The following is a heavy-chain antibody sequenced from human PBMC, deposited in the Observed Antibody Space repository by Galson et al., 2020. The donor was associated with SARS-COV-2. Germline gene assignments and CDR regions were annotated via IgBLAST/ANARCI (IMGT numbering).Heavy chain of an antibody. CDR2: IVVGSGNT. D-gene: IGHD3-16*02. CDR1: GFTFTSSA. V-gene: IGHV1-58*01. Sequence: SVKVSCKASGFTFTSSAVQWVRQARGQRLEWIGWIVVGSGNTNYAQKFQERVTITRDMSTSTAYMELSSLRSEDTAVYYCAAVLKVRRLGELSSYYFDYWGQGTLVTVSS. CDR3: AAVLKVRRLGELSSYYFDY. J-gene: IGHJ4*02.